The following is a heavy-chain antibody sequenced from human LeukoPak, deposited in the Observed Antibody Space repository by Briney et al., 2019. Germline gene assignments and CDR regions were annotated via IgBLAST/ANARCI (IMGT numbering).Heavy chain of an antibody. CDR3: ARDYPTVIRHRDGAFDI. J-gene: IGHJ3*02. Sequence: GGSLRLSCVASGFTFSSYAMSWVRQAPGKGLEWVSAISGSGGNTYYADSVKGRFTISRDNSKNTLYLQMNSLRSEDTAVYYCARDYPTVIRHRDGAFDIWGQGTMVTVSS. CDR2: ISGSGGNT. D-gene: IGHD4-17*01. V-gene: IGHV3-23*01. CDR1: GFTFSSYA.